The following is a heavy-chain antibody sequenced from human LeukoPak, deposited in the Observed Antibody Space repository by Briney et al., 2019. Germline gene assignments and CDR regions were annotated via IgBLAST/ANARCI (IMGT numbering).Heavy chain of an antibody. CDR2: ISWNSGSI. J-gene: IGHJ4*02. CDR3: AKDRRWGQPDY. CDR1: GFTFDDYA. D-gene: IGHD4-23*01. V-gene: IGHV3-9*01. Sequence: GGSLRLSCAASGFTFDDYAMHWVRQAPGKGLEWVSGISWNSGSIGYADSVKGRFTISRDNAKNTLYLQMNSLRAEDTAVYYCAKDRRWGQPDYWGQGTLVTVSS.